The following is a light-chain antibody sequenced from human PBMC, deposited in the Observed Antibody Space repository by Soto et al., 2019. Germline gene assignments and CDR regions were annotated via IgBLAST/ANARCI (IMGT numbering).Light chain of an antibody. V-gene: IGKV3-15*01. CDR2: SAS. Sequence: ETVMTQSPATLSVSPGDRATLSCRASQTLDNTLAWYQQRPGQAPTLLIYSASTRATGVPARFSGSGSGTEFTLTISSLQSEDFAMYYCQHYEDVPLTFGEGTNLEIK. J-gene: IGKJ2*01. CDR3: QHYEDVPLT. CDR1: QTLDNT.